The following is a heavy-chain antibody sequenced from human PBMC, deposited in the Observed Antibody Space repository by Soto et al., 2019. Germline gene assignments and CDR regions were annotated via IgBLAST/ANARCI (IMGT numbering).Heavy chain of an antibody. CDR2: IKQDGREK. J-gene: IGHJ4*02. V-gene: IGHV3-7*05. Sequence: EVQLVDTGGGLVQSGGSLRLSCAASGFTFSSYWMSWVRQGPGKGPVWVANIKQDGREKYYVDSVKGRFTISRDTAKNSLYLQMTSLRAEDTAVYHCAKYLSAITADSWGQGTLVTVAS. CDR3: AKYLSAITADS. CDR1: GFTFSSYW. D-gene: IGHD2-2*01.